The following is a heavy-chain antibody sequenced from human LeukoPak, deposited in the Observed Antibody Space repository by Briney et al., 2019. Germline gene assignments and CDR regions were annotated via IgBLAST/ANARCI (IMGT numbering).Heavy chain of an antibody. J-gene: IGHJ4*02. CDR2: INPSGGST. Sequence: ASVKVSCKASGYTFTSYYMHWVRQATGQGLEWIGIINPSGGSTTYAQKFQGRVTMTRDTSTSTVYMELSSLRSEDTAVYYCARAPDLWTDYWGQGSLVTVSS. D-gene: IGHD1-1*01. CDR3: ARAPDLWTDY. CDR1: GYTFTSYY. V-gene: IGHV1-46*01.